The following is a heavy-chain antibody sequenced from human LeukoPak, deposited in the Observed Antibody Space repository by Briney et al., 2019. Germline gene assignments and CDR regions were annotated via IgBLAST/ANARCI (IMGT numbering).Heavy chain of an antibody. J-gene: IGHJ6*03. D-gene: IGHD3-3*01. Sequence: GASVKVSCKASGGTFSSYAISWVRQAPGQGLEWMGGIIPIFGTANYAQKFQGRVTITADESTSTAYMELSSLRSEDTAVYYCARASPYYDFWSGSAPSSYYYYMDVWGKGTTVTVSS. CDR3: ARASPYYDFWSGSAPSSYYYYMDV. CDR1: GGTFSSYA. V-gene: IGHV1-69*13. CDR2: IIPIFGTA.